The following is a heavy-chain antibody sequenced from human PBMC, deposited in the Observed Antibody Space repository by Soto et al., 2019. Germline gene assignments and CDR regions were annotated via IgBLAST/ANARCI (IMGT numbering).Heavy chain of an antibody. CDR1: GFTFGDYA. D-gene: IGHD1-1*01. CDR3: TRSGTYYYYYGMDV. V-gene: IGHV3-49*04. CDR2: IRSKAYGGTT. J-gene: IGHJ6*02. Sequence: PGGSLRLSCTASGFTFGDYAMSWVRQAPGKGLEWVGFIRSKAYGGTTEYAASVKGRFTISRDDSKSIAYLQMNSLKTEDTAVYYCTRSGTYYYYYGMDVWGQGTTVTVSS.